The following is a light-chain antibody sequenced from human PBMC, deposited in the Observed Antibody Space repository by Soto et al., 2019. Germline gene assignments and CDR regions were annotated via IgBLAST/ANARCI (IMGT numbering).Light chain of an antibody. J-gene: IGKJ3*01. V-gene: IGKV1-33*01. CDR2: DAS. CDR3: QHYDNLVT. Sequence: DIQMTQSPSSLSVSVGDRVTITCQASQDISNFLNWYQQKPGKAPKLLINDASNLETGVPSRFSGSGSGTDFTFTISSLQPEDIATYYCQHYDNLVTVGPGTKVDIK. CDR1: QDISNF.